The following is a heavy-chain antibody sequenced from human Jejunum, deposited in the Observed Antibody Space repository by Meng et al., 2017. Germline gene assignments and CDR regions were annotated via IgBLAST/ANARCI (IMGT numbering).Heavy chain of an antibody. CDR3: ARHEVDFDN. Sequence: QVQSQDGGAVLLTASMTLALTGAVYCGSTRCSFWGWIRQAPGEGLEWVGEFTRGGTTNYNPSLKSRVTISADTSKNQFSLTLSSVSAADTAVYYCARHEVDFDNWGQGTLVTVSS. V-gene: IGHV4-34*02. CDR1: CGSTRCSF. D-gene: IGHD1-26*01. J-gene: IGHJ4*02. CDR2: FTRGGTT.